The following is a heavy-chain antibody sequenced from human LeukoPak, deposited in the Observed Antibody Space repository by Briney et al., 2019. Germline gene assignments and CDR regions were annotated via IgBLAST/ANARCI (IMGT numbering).Heavy chain of an antibody. V-gene: IGHV3-64*01. CDR3: ARSVGTVEMATITIDY. CDR2: ISSNGGST. Sequence: GGSLRLSCAASGFTFSSYAMHWVRQAPGKGLEYVSAISSNGGSTYYANSMKGRFTISRDNSKNTLYLQMGSLRAEDMAVYYCARSVGTVEMATITIDYWGQGTLVTVSS. J-gene: IGHJ4*02. CDR1: GFTFSSYA. D-gene: IGHD5-24*01.